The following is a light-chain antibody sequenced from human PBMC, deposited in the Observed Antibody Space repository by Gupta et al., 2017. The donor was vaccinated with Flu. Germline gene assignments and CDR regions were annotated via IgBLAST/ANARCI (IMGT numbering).Light chain of an antibody. CDR3: SSWDDSLSGSYV. CDR2: RNN. Sequence: QSVLTQPPSASGTPGQRVTISCSGSSSNIGVNYVFWYQQLPGTAPKLLIYRNNQRPSGGPGRISGSKSGTPAPLAIRGLRSEDEADYDCSSWDDSLSGSYVFGTGTKVTVL. V-gene: IGLV1-47*01. CDR1: SSNIGVNY. J-gene: IGLJ1*01.